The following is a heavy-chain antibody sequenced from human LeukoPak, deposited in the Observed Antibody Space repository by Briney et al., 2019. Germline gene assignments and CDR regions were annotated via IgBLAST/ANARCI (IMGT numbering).Heavy chain of an antibody. J-gene: IGHJ5*02. CDR2: IYPGDSDT. D-gene: IGHD2-2*01. V-gene: IGHV5-51*01. CDR1: GYSFTSYW. Sequence: GESLKISCQGSGYSFTSYWIGWVRQMPGKGLEWMGIIYPGDSDTRYSPSFQGQVTISADKSISTAYLRWSSLKASDTAMYYCARLLGSVVPAAMPVSWFDPWGQGTLVTVSS. CDR3: ARLLGSVVPAAMPVSWFDP.